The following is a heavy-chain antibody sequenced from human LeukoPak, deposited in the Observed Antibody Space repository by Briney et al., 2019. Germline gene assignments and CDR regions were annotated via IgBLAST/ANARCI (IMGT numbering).Heavy chain of an antibody. Sequence: GSLRLSCSASGXTFSSYAMSWVRQAPGKGLEWVSAISVSGGGTYNADSVKGRFTISRDNSKNTLFLQMNSLRAEDTAVYYCAKDARRTSGWYFFDYWGQGTLVTVSS. V-gene: IGHV3-23*01. CDR1: GXTFSSYA. CDR2: ISVSGGGT. CDR3: AKDARRTSGWYFFDY. D-gene: IGHD6-19*01. J-gene: IGHJ4*02.